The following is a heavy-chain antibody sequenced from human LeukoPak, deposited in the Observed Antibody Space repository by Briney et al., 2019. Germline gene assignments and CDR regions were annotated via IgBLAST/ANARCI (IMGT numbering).Heavy chain of an antibody. CDR3: ARGGRYCSGGSCPNWFDP. V-gene: IGHV1-2*02. J-gene: IGHJ5*02. CDR1: GYTFTGYY. D-gene: IGHD2-15*01. Sequence: GASVKVSCTASGYTFTGYYMHWVRQAPGQGLEWMGWINPNSGGTNYAQKFQGRVTMTRDTSISTACMELSRLRSADTAVYYCARGGRYCSGGSCPNWFDPWGQGTLVTVSS. CDR2: INPNSGGT.